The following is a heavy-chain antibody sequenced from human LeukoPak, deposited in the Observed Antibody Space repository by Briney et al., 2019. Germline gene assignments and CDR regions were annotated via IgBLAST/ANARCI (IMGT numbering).Heavy chain of an antibody. CDR1: GFTFSSYA. Sequence: GGSLRLSCAASGFTFSSYAMHWVRQAPGKGLEWVAFIRYDGSNKYYADSVKGRFTISRDNSKNTLYLQMNSLRAEDTAVYYCAKDSTLYSSSSGWYYYYYYYMDVWGKGTTVTVSS. CDR2: IRYDGSNK. V-gene: IGHV3-30*02. D-gene: IGHD6-6*01. J-gene: IGHJ6*03. CDR3: AKDSTLYSSSSGWYYYYYYYMDV.